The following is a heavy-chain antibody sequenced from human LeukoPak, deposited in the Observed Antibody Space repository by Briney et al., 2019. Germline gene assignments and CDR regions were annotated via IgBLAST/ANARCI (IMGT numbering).Heavy chain of an antibody. CDR1: GFTFSSYG. CDR3: AKDSDSGYSYGSLGNFEF. CDR2: IRYDGSNK. D-gene: IGHD5-18*01. J-gene: IGHJ4*02. V-gene: IGHV3-30*02. Sequence: GGSLRLSCAASGFTFSSYGMHWVRQAPGKGLVGVACIRYDGSNKYYADSVKGRFTISRDNSKNTLYLKMNSQRAEDTAVYYFAKDSDSGYSYGSLGNFEFWRQGT.